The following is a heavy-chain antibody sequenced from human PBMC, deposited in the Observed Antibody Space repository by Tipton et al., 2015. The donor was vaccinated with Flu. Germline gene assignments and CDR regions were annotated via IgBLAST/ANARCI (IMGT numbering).Heavy chain of an antibody. Sequence: SLRLSCAASGFTFDDYAMHWVRQAPGKGLEWVSAISGSGGSTYYADSVKGRFTISRDNAKNSLYLQMNSLRAEDTAVYYCAREFGQWPNGRMDVWGKGTTVTVSS. D-gene: IGHD6-19*01. CDR1: GFTFDDYA. J-gene: IGHJ6*04. CDR2: ISGSGGST. V-gene: IGHV3-23*01. CDR3: AREFGQWPNGRMDV.